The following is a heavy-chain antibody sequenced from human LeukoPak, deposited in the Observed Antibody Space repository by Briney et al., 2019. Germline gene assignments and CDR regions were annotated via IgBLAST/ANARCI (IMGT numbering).Heavy chain of an antibody. CDR2: ISSDSGTR. Sequence: GGSLRLSCGASGLTFSTYSMNWVRQAPGKGLEWVSYISSDSGTRYYADSVKGRFTISRDNAKNSLYLQMNSLRAEDTAVYYRARAAQPGFDPWGQGTLVTVSS. CDR1: GLTFSTYS. D-gene: IGHD1-14*01. J-gene: IGHJ5*02. CDR3: ARAAQPGFDP. V-gene: IGHV3-48*01.